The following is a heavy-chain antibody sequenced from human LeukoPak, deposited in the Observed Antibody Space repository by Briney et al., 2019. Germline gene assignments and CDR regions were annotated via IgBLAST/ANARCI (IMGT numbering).Heavy chain of an antibody. CDR2: SYYSGST. D-gene: IGHD5-18*01. CDR3: ARVGRGYSYGEGYYYYGMDV. V-gene: IGHV4-39*07. CDR1: DGSISSSSYY. J-gene: IGHJ6*02. Sequence: SETLSLTCTVSDGSISSSSYYWGWIRQPPGGGLGRIGSSYYSGSTYYNPSLKSRVTISVDTSKNQFSLKLSSVTAADTAVYYCARVGRGYSYGEGYYYYGMDVWGQGTTVTVSS.